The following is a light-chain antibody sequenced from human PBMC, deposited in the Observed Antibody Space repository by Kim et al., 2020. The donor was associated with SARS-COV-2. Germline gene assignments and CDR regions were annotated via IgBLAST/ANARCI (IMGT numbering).Light chain of an antibody. J-gene: IGKJ5*01. CDR2: AAS. V-gene: IGKV1-9*01. Sequence: ASGGDRVTITCRASQGIGDYLAWYQQKPGKAPKLLIYAASTLPSGVPSRFSGTGSGTDFTLTISSLQPEDFATYYCQQVTDYPITFGQGTRLEIK. CDR1: QGIGDY. CDR3: QQVTDYPIT.